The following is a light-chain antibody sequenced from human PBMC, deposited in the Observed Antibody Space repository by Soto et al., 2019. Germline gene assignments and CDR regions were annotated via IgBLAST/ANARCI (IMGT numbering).Light chain of an antibody. CDR3: QQYCNSPRYS. CDR1: QSVSSNY. J-gene: IGKJ2*03. V-gene: IGKV3-20*01. Sequence: EIVLTQSPGTLSLSLGERATLSCRASQSVSSNYLAWYQQKPGQAPRLLIYATSSRATGIPERFSGSGSVTDFNLTISRLQPEDFAVYYCQQYCNSPRYSFGQGTRLEI. CDR2: ATS.